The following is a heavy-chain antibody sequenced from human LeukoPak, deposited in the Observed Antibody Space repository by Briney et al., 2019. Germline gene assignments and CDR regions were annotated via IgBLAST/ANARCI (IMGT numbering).Heavy chain of an antibody. D-gene: IGHD3-22*01. Sequence: GASVKVSCKGSGYTFTGYYMHWVRPAPGQGLEWMGWINPNSGGTNYAQKFQGRVTMTRGTVISTAYIEVTRLDSDDPGVDERGRPPYYDSSESYWGQGTLLTVPS. J-gene: IGHJ4*02. V-gene: IGHV1-2*02. CDR3: GRPPYYDSSESY. CDR1: GYTFTGYY. CDR2: INPNSGGT.